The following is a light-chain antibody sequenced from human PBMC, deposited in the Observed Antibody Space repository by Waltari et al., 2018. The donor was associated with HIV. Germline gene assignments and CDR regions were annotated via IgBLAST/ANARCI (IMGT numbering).Light chain of an antibody. CDR2: SNK. J-gene: IGLJ2*01. V-gene: IGLV1-44*01. CDR3: ATWDDSLNGVV. Sequence: QSVLTQPPSASGTPGQRVTISCSGSSSNIGSNTVHWYQQLPGTAPKVLIDSNKQRPSGVPDRFSGSKSGTSASLAISGLQSEDEAAYYCATWDDSLNGVVFGGGTTLTGL. CDR1: SSNIGSNT.